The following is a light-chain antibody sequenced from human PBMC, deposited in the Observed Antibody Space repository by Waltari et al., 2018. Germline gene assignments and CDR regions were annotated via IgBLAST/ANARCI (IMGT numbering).Light chain of an antibody. Sequence: QSVLTQPPSASGTPGQRVTISCSGSRSNIGSHNVNWYQKVPGTAPKLLIYRTNQRPTGVPDRFSGSKSGTAASLAISGLQSEDEAEYYCATWDDSLNGLFGGGTKLTVL. V-gene: IGLV1-44*01. CDR2: RTN. CDR3: ATWDDSLNGL. J-gene: IGLJ2*01. CDR1: RSNIGSHN.